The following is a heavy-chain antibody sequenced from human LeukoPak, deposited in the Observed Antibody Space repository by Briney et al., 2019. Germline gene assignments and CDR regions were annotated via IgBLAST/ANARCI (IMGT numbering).Heavy chain of an antibody. CDR2: ISSSGSTI. Sequence: GGSLRLSCAASGFTFSDYYMSWIRQAPGKGLEWVSYISSSGSTIYYADSVKGRFTISRDNSKNTLYLQMNSLRAEDTAVYYCARVTYGSGTYGAFDYWGQGTLVTVSS. V-gene: IGHV3-11*01. CDR3: ARVTYGSGTYGAFDY. CDR1: GFTFSDYY. J-gene: IGHJ4*02. D-gene: IGHD3-10*01.